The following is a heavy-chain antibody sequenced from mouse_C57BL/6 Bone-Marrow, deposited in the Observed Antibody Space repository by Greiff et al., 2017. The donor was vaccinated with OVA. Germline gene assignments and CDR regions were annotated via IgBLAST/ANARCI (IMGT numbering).Heavy chain of an antibody. D-gene: IGHD2-14*01. CDR2: INPSSGYP. CDR3: ARVGGYNWYFDV. Sequence: VQLQQSGAELARPGASVKMSCKASGYTFTSYTMHWVKQRPGQGLEWIGYINPSSGYPKYDQKFKDKATLTADKSSSTAYMQLSSLTSEDSAVYYCARVGGYNWYFDVWGTGTTVTVSS. V-gene: IGHV1-4*01. CDR1: GYTFTSYT. J-gene: IGHJ1*03.